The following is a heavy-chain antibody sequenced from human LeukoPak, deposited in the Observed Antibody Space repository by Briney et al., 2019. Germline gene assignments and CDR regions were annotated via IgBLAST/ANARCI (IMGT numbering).Heavy chain of an antibody. CDR3: ARKVTAYGSGSYEYGY. J-gene: IGHJ4*02. V-gene: IGHV3-21*01. CDR2: ISSSSSYI. Sequence: GGSLRLSCAASGFTFSSCSMNWVRQAPGKGLEWVSSISSSSSYIYYADSVKGRFTISRDNAKNSLYLQMNSLRAEDTAVYYCARKVTAYGSGSYEYGYWGQGTLVTVSS. D-gene: IGHD3-10*01. CDR1: GFTFSSCS.